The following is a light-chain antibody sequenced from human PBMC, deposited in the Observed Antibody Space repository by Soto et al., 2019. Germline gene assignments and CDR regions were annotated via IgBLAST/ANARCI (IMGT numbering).Light chain of an antibody. CDR3: PHYISYSGA. V-gene: IGKV1-5*03. J-gene: IGKJ1*01. Sequence: DLQMTQSPSTLSGSVGDRVTITCRASQPIRRGLAWYQHKPGKAPKLLIYKASSLKSGVPSRFSGSGSGTEFTLTISSLQPDDFATYYCPHYISYSGACGQGTKVDI. CDR1: QPIRRG. CDR2: KAS.